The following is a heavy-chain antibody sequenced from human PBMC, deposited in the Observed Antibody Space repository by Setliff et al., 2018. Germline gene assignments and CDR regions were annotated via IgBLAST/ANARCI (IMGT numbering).Heavy chain of an antibody. CDR1: GFTFSSHG. CDR3: ARLALTGYDSSGYYYALDYYYYMDV. V-gene: IGHV3-48*01. J-gene: IGHJ6*03. CDR2: ISTSSSTI. D-gene: IGHD3-22*01. Sequence: PGGSLRLSCVASGFTFSSHGMTWVRLAPGKGLEWISYISTSSSTIYNADSVKGRFTISRDNAYHSLYLQMNSLRAEDTAVYYCARLALTGYDSSGYYYALDYYYYMDVWGKGTTVTVSS.